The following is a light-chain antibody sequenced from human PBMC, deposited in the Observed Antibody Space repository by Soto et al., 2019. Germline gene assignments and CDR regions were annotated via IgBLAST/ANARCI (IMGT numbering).Light chain of an antibody. CDR1: ESVSSN. CDR2: TAS. J-gene: IGKJ2*01. CDR3: HQFNIWPYT. Sequence: EIVMTQSPATLSVSPGERVTLSCRASESVSSNLAWYQQKPGQAPRLLIYTASTRATSIPARFSGSGSGTEFTLTISSLQSEDSAVYHCHQFNIWPYTFGQGTKLEI. V-gene: IGKV3-15*01.